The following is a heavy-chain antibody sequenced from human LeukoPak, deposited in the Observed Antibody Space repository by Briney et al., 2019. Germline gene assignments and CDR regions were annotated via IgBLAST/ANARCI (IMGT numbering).Heavy chain of an antibody. J-gene: IGHJ4*02. CDR1: GGSISSSSYY. V-gene: IGHV4-39*01. CDR3: ARHRRADFRPGGPIDY. CDR2: IYYTGSI. Sequence: SETLSLTCTVSGGSISSSSYYWDWIRQPPGKGLEWIASIYYTGSIYYNPSLKSRVNISVDTSKNQFSLNVNSVTAADTAVYYCARHRRADFRPGGPIDYWGQGTLVTVSS. D-gene: IGHD3-3*01.